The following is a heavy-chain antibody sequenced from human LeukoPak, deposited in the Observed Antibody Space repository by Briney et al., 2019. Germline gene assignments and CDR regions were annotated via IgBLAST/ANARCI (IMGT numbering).Heavy chain of an antibody. D-gene: IGHD6-6*01. CDR2: IYPCDSDT. CDR1: AYISTSYY. Sequence: GESLKISCKGSAYISTSYYISRVRQLPAKGLQWMGIIYPCDSDTRYNPSFQSHRTISSDKTINTSYLQWSNLKTADTTMYYCVRSSSADAFDMWGEGTRLSVS. CDR3: VRSSSADAFDM. V-gene: IGHV5-51*01. J-gene: IGHJ3*02.